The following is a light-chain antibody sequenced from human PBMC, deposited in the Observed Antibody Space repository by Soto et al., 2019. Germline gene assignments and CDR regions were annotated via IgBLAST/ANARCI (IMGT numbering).Light chain of an antibody. CDR2: ENN. V-gene: IGLV1-51*02. J-gene: IGLJ2*01. Sequence: QSVLTQPPSVSAAPGQTVTISCSGSSSNIGNNYVSWYQQLPGTAHKLLIYENNKRPSGIPDRFSGSKSGTSATLGITGLQTGDEADYYCGTWDSSLSAVVLGGGTKLTVL. CDR3: GTWDSSLSAVV. CDR1: SSNIGNNY.